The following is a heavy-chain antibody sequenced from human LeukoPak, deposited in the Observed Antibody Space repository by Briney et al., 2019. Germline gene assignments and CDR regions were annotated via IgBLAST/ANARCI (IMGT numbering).Heavy chain of an antibody. CDR3: AREEIVVVPAATNYYYYGMDV. Sequence: SETLSLTCTVSGGSISSYYWSWIRQPPGRGLEWIGRIYTSGSTNYNPSLKSRVTMSVDTSKNQFSLKLSSVTAADTDVYYCAREEIVVVPAATNYYYYGMDVWGQGTTVTVSS. J-gene: IGHJ6*02. V-gene: IGHV4-4*07. D-gene: IGHD2-2*01. CDR2: IYTSGST. CDR1: GGSISSYY.